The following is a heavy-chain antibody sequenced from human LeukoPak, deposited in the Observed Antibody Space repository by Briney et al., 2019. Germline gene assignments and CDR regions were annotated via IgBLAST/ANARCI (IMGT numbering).Heavy chain of an antibody. CDR2: ISGDGGST. D-gene: IGHD2-2*01. Sequence: GGSLRLSCAASGFTFDDYAMHWVRQAPGKGLEWVSLISGDGGSTYYADSVKGRFTIPRDNSKNSLYLQMNSLRTEDTALYYCAKEEVYCSSTSCPARARPPYYYYGMDVWGQGTTVTVSS. J-gene: IGHJ6*02. CDR1: GFTFDDYA. CDR3: AKEEVYCSSTSCPARARPPYYYYGMDV. V-gene: IGHV3-43*02.